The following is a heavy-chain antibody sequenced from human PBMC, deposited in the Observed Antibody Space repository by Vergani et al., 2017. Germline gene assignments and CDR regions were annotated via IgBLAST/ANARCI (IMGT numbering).Heavy chain of an antibody. D-gene: IGHD6-13*01. CDR2: IIPIFGTA. Sequence: QVQLVQSGAEVKKPGSSVKVSCKASGGTFSSYAISWVRQASGQGLEWMGGIIPIFGTANYAQKFQGRVTITADESTSTAYMELSSLRSEDTAVYYCARGGGYSSSWYASNFDYWGQGTLVTVSS. CDR3: ARGGGYSSSWYASNFDY. J-gene: IGHJ4*02. CDR1: GGTFSSYA. V-gene: IGHV1-69*01.